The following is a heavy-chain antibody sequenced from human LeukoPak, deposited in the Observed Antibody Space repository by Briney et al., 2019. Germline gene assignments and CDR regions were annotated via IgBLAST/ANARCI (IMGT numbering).Heavy chain of an antibody. J-gene: IGHJ4*02. D-gene: IGHD3-22*01. Sequence: SETLSLTRTVSGGSISSDYWSWIRQPPGKGLEWIGYIYYRGSTNYNPSLKSRVTISVDTSKNQFSLKLSSVTAADTAVYYCARLSGYSSGHYYSDYWGQGTLVTVSS. CDR3: ARLSGYSSGHYYSDY. V-gene: IGHV4-59*01. CDR1: GGSISSDY. CDR2: IYYRGST.